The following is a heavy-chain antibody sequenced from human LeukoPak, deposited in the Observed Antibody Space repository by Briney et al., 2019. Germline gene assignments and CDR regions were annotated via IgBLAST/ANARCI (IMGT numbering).Heavy chain of an antibody. V-gene: IGHV1-2*06. CDR3: ARSSYYYDSSGPSDY. CDR1: GYTFTGYY. Sequence: ASVKVSCKASGYTFTGYYMHWVRQAPGQGLEWMGRINPNSGGTNYAQKFQGRVTMTRDTSISTAYMELSRLRSDDTAVYYCARSSYYYDSSGPSDYWGQGTLVTVSS. D-gene: IGHD3-22*01. CDR2: INPNSGGT. J-gene: IGHJ4*02.